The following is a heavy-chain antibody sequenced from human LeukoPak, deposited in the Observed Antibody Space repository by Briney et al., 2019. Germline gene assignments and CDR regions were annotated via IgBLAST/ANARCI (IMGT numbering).Heavy chain of an antibody. V-gene: IGHV3-11*01. CDR3: ARKMATNEIDY. CDR1: GFTFSDYY. CDR2: ISSSGSTI. J-gene: IGHJ4*02. Sequence: PGGSLRLSCAASGFTFSDYYMSWIRQAPGKGLEWVSYISSSGSTIYYADSVKGRFTISRDNSKNTLYLQMNSLRAEDTAVYYCARKMATNEIDYWGQGTLVTVSS. D-gene: IGHD5-24*01.